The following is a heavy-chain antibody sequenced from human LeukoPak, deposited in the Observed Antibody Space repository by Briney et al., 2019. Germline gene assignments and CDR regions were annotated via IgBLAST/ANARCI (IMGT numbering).Heavy chain of an antibody. Sequence: PSETLSLTCTVSGGSISSYYWSWIRQPPGKGLEWIGYIYYSGSTNYNPSLKSRVTISVDTSKNQFSLKLSSVTAADTAVYYCARGAGSQRGYFDYWGQGPWSPSPQ. CDR3: ARGAGSQRGYFDY. V-gene: IGHV4-59*01. J-gene: IGHJ4*02. CDR1: GGSISSYY. CDR2: IYYSGST. D-gene: IGHD3-10*01.